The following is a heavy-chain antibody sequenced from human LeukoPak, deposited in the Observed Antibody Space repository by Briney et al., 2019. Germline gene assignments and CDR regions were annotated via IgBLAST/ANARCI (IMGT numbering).Heavy chain of an antibody. CDR3: AKDLHYYVAMDV. CDR2: LYSDGST. J-gene: IGHJ6*02. Sequence: GGSLRLSCAASGFIVSSNYMSWVRQAPGKGLEWVSILYSDGSTFYYADSVKGRFTISRDRSKNTLHLQMSSLRAEDTALYYCAKDLHYYVAMDVWGQGTTVTVSS. CDR1: GFIVSSNY. D-gene: IGHD3-10*02. V-gene: IGHV3-53*01.